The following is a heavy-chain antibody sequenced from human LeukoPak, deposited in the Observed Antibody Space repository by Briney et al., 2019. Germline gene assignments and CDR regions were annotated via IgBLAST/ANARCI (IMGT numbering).Heavy chain of an antibody. CDR2: ISGSGATT. Sequence: GGSLRLSCSASEFTFITYAMSWVRQAPGKGLEWVSVISGSGATTYYADSVKGRFTISRDNSKNTLFLQMNSLRAEDTAVYYCASTGYSSDDYWGQGTLVTVSS. J-gene: IGHJ4*02. CDR3: ASTGYSSDDY. CDR1: EFTFITYA. V-gene: IGHV3-23*01. D-gene: IGHD6-19*01.